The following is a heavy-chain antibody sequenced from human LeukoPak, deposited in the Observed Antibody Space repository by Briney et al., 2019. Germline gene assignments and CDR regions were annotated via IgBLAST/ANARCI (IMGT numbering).Heavy chain of an antibody. V-gene: IGHV4-4*02. CDR1: GGSISSSNW. CDR2: IYHSGST. D-gene: IGHD6-13*01. CDR3: AREAAGTRIGYFDY. J-gene: IGHJ4*02. Sequence: KPSGTLSLTCAVSGGSISSSNWWSWVRQPPGRGLEWIGEIYHSGSTNYNPSLKSRVTISVDKSKNQFSLKLSSVTAADTAVYYCAREAAGTRIGYFDYWGQRTLVTVSS.